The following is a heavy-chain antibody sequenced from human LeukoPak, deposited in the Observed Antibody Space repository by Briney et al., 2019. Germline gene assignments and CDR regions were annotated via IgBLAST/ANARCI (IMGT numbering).Heavy chain of an antibody. Sequence: GGSLRLSCAASGFTFATYGMHWVRQAPGKGLEWVAVIWNDGSYKHYADSVKGRFTISRDDSKNTIYLQMNSLRAEDTAVYYCARDLWQQMIQGYDYWGQGTLVTVSS. CDR1: GFTFATYG. V-gene: IGHV3-33*01. J-gene: IGHJ4*02. CDR3: ARDLWQQMIQGYDY. CDR2: IWNDGSYK. D-gene: IGHD6-13*01.